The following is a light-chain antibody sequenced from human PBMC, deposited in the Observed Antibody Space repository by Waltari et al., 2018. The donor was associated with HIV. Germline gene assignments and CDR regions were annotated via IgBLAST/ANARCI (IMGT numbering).Light chain of an antibody. CDR2: EVS. V-gene: IGLV2-14*01. CDR3: SSYSSSSTYVV. CDR1: RGDVGCYHY. Sequence: QSALTQPASVSGSTGQSIPISCTGTRGDVGCYHYVSWYHQHPGKAPKLLIYEVSTRPSWVSNRFSGSTSGNTASLTISGLQAEDEADYYCSSYSSSSTYVVFGGGTKLTVL. J-gene: IGLJ2*01.